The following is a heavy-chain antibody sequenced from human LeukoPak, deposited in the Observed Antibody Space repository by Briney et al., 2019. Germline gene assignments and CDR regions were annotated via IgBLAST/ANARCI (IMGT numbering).Heavy chain of an antibody. CDR2: IKYDASST. CDR3: ARDHYYGSGIIIGTNMDV. CDR1: GFTFSSHW. D-gene: IGHD3-10*01. J-gene: IGHJ6*02. Sequence: GGSLRLSCADSGFTFSSHWMHWVRQAPGKGLVWVSRIKYDASSTSYADSVKGRFTISRDNAKNTLYLQMNSLRAEDTAVYYCARDHYYGSGIIIGTNMDVWGQGTTVTVSS. V-gene: IGHV3-74*01.